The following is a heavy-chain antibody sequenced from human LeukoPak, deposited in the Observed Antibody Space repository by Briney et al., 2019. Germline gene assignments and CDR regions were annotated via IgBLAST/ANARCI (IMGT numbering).Heavy chain of an antibody. CDR3: ARRYCSGGSCYPHFDF. Sequence: ASVKASCKASGYTFTNYDINWLRQATGQSLEWMGYMNPNSGTTGYAQKFQDRVTVTRNTSISTVYMELSSLRSDDTAIYYCARRYCSGGSCYPHFDFWGQGTLVTVSS. J-gene: IGHJ4*02. D-gene: IGHD2-15*01. CDR1: GYTFTNYD. CDR2: MNPNSGTT. V-gene: IGHV1-8*03.